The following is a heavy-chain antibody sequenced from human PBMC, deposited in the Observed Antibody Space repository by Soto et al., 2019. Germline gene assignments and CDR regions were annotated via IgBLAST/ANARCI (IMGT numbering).Heavy chain of an antibody. CDR2: INHSGST. Sequence: SETLSLTCAVYGGSFSGYYWSWIRQPPGKGLEWIGEINHSGSTNYNPSLKSRVTISVDTSKNQFSLKLSSVTAADTAVYYCARAAQSSSDFVYWGQGTLVTVSS. CDR3: ARAAQSSSDFVY. V-gene: IGHV4-34*01. CDR1: GGSFSGYY. J-gene: IGHJ4*02. D-gene: IGHD6-6*01.